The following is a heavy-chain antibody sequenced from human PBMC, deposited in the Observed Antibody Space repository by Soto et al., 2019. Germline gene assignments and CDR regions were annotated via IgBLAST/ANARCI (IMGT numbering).Heavy chain of an antibody. D-gene: IGHD5-12*01. Sequence: QVQLVESGGGVVQPGRSLRLSCAASGFIFSSYGMHWVRQAPGKGLDWVAVISYDGSNKYYADSVKGRFTISRDNSKNTLYLQMNSLRAADMAVYYCAKGPRGYSGYDLNYSYYGMDVWGQGTTVTVSS. CDR2: ISYDGSNK. CDR1: GFIFSSYG. J-gene: IGHJ6*02. CDR3: AKGPRGYSGYDLNYSYYGMDV. V-gene: IGHV3-30*18.